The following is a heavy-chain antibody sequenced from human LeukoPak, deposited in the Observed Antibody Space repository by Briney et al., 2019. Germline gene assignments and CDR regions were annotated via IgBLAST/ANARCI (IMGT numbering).Heavy chain of an antibody. D-gene: IGHD2-15*01. J-gene: IGHJ3*02. CDR2: IHTRGST. Sequence: PSETLSLTCTVSGGSISTYYWTWIRQPAGKGLEWIGRIHTRGSTNYNPSLKSRVTMSVDTSKNQFSLNLSSVTAADTAVYYCARGGSCSGGTCYPRNAFDIWGQGTMVTAS. CDR1: GGSISTYY. CDR3: ARGGSCSGGTCYPRNAFDI. V-gene: IGHV4-4*07.